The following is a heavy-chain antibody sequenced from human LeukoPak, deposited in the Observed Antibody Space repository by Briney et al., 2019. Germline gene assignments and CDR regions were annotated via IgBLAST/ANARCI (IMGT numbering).Heavy chain of an antibody. CDR1: GGSISSYY. D-gene: IGHD1-14*01. Sequence: SGTLSLTCTVSGGSISSYYWSWIRQPPGKGLEWVGYIYYSGSTNYNPSPKSRVTISVDKSKNQFSLKLNSVTAADTAVYYCAEATTPFDAFDIWGQGTMVTVSS. CDR3: AEATTPFDAFDI. J-gene: IGHJ3*02. CDR2: IYYSGST. V-gene: IGHV4-59*01.